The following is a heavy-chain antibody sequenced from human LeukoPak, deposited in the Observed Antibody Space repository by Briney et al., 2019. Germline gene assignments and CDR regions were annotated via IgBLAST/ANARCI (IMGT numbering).Heavy chain of an antibody. J-gene: IGHJ1*01. V-gene: IGHV4-38-2*02. D-gene: IGHD3-22*01. Sequence: SETLSLTCTVSGYSISSGYYWGWIRQPPGKGLEWIGSIYHSGSTYYNPSLKSLVTISVDTSKNQFSLKLSSVTAADTAVYYCARVAAFGNHDSTVGYFQHWGQGTLVTVSS. CDR3: ARVAAFGNHDSTVGYFQH. CDR2: IYHSGST. CDR1: GYSISSGYY.